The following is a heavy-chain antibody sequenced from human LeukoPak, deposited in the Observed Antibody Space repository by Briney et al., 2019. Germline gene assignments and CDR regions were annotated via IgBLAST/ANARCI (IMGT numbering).Heavy chain of an antibody. CDR1: GGSISSGSYY. D-gene: IGHD6-19*01. V-gene: IGHV4-61*01. Sequence: SETLSLTCTVSGGSISSGSYYWNWIRQPPGKGLEWIGYVYYSGSTNYNPSLKSRVTMSVDTSKNQFSLKLSSVTAADTAVYYCARDRWAGHGDFDYWGQGTLVTVSS. J-gene: IGHJ4*02. CDR2: VYYSGST. CDR3: ARDRWAGHGDFDY.